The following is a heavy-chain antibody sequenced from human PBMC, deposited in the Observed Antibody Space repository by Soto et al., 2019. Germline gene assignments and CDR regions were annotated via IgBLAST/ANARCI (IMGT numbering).Heavy chain of an antibody. Sequence: QVQLVESGGGVVQPGRSLRLSCAASGFTFSSYGMQWVRQAPGKGLEWVAVISYDGSNKYYADSVKGRFTISRDNSKNTLYLQMNSLRAEDTAVYYCAKDPEDASWYFDYWGQGTLVTVSS. J-gene: IGHJ4*02. CDR3: AKDPEDASWYFDY. CDR1: GFTFSSYG. V-gene: IGHV3-30*18. CDR2: ISYDGSNK.